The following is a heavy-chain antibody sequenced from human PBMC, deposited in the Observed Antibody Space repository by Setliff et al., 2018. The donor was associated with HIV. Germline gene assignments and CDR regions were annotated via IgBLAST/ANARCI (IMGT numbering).Heavy chain of an antibody. CDR2: IYTSGSV. Sequence: PSETLSLTCTVSGGSISSYYWSWIRQPPGKGLEWIGYIYTSGSVNYNPSLNSRVTISVDTSKNQFSLKVNSVTAADTAVYYCARHSGVAIPNWFDPWGQGTLVTVSS. CDR3: ARHSGVAIPNWFDP. D-gene: IGHD3-10*01. J-gene: IGHJ5*02. CDR1: GGSISSYY. V-gene: IGHV4-4*09.